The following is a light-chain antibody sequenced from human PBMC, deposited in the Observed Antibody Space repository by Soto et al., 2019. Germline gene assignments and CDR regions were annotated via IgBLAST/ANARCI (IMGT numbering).Light chain of an antibody. V-gene: IGKV1-5*03. J-gene: IGKJ1*01. CDR2: KAS. CDR1: QSISAW. Sequence: DLQMTQSPSTLSASVGDRVSITCRASQSISAWLAWYQQRPGKAPKLLLYKASSLQSGVSSRFSDSGSGTEFTLTISSLQPEDSATYYCQKYDNYPWTFGQGTTLEIK. CDR3: QKYDNYPWT.